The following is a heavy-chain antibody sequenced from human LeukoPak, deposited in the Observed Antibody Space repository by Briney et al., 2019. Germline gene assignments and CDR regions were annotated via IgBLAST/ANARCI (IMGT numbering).Heavy chain of an antibody. CDR3: AARSLYYDSSAFRFDP. CDR1: GFTFDDYA. V-gene: IGHV3-21*01. CDR2: ISSSSSYI. J-gene: IGHJ5*02. D-gene: IGHD3-22*01. Sequence: GGSLRLSCAASGFTFDDYAMHWVRQAPGKGLEWVSSISSSSSYIYYADSVKGRFTISRDNAKNSLYLQMNSLRAEDTAVYYCAARSLYYDSSAFRFDPWGQGTLVTVSS.